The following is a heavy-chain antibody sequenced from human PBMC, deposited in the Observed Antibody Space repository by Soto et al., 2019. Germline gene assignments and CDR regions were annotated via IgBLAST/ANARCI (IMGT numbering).Heavy chain of an antibody. CDR2: IYSGDTT. Sequence: EVQLVESRGGLIQPGGSLRLSCEASGFTVSSNYMSWVRQAPGKGLEWVSVIYSGDTTYYADSVKGRFTISRDHSKNTLYLQMNSLRAEDTAVYYCARDLRTLYGMDVWGQGTTVTVSS. CDR3: ARDLRTLYGMDV. CDR1: GFTVSSNY. V-gene: IGHV3-53*01. J-gene: IGHJ6*02.